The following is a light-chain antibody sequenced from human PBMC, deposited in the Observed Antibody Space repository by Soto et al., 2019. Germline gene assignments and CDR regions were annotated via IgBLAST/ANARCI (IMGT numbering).Light chain of an antibody. CDR1: QSVSSN. V-gene: IGKV3-20*01. CDR3: QQHGSSPIP. Sequence: VLTQSKGTLSLSPGERATLSCRASQSVSSNLAWYQQKPGQAPRLLIYGASTRATGIPARFSGSGSGTDFTLTISRLEPEDFAVYYCQQHGSSPIPFGHGARLE. J-gene: IGKJ5*01. CDR2: GAS.